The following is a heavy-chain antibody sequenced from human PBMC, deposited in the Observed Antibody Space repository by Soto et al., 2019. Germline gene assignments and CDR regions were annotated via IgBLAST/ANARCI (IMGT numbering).Heavy chain of an antibody. CDR2: IKTDGSET. Sequence: GGSLRLSCAASGFTFSSFWMSWVRQAPGKGLEWVANIKTDGSETHYVDSVKGRFTISRDNPKTSLFLQMNSLRVDDTAVYFCTSDRYPRFYHGSGSYPYYWGQGTPVTVSS. CDR1: GFTFSSFW. J-gene: IGHJ4*02. V-gene: IGHV3-7*03. D-gene: IGHD3-10*01. CDR3: TSDRYPRFYHGSGSYPYY.